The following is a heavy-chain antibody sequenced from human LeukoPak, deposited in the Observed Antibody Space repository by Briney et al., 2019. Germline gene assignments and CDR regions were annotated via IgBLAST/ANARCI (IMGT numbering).Heavy chain of an antibody. D-gene: IGHD6-19*01. Sequence: PGGSLRLSCAASGFTFSDYWMSWIRQAPGKGLEWVSSIDYDGGSGHYADSVKGRFTISRDNSNNTLFLHLNSLRGEDTAVYYCTRNSGWYGLSWGQGTLVTVSS. CDR3: TRNSGWYGLS. J-gene: IGHJ1*01. V-gene: IGHV3-23*01. CDR1: GFTFSDYW. CDR2: IDYDGGSG.